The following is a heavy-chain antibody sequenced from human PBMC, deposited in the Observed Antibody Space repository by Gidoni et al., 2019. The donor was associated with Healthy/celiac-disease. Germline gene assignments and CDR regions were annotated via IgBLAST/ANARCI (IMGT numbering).Heavy chain of an antibody. V-gene: IGHV3-23*01. CDR3: AKKRLHSSAEPAFDY. Sequence: EVQLLESGGGLVQPGGSLRLSCAASGFTFSSDAMSWVRQAPGKGVEWVSAISGSGGSTYSADSVKGRFTISRDNSKNTLYLQMNSLRAEDTAVYYCAKKRLHSSAEPAFDYWGQGTLVTVSS. D-gene: IGHD6-25*01. J-gene: IGHJ4*02. CDR1: GFTFSSDA. CDR2: ISGSGGST.